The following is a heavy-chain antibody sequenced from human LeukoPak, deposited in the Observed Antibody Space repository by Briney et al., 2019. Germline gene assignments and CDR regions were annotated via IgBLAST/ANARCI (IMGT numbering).Heavy chain of an antibody. D-gene: IGHD6-19*01. CDR1: GFSFSSYA. Sequence: KTGGSLRLSCAASGFSFSSYAMSWVRQAPGKGLEWVTAISGSGGSTYYADSVKGRFTIARDNSKNTLYLEMNSLRAEDTAVYYCAKDRRGAVAGIYFFDYWGQGTLVTVSS. J-gene: IGHJ4*02. CDR2: ISGSGGST. CDR3: AKDRRGAVAGIYFFDY. V-gene: IGHV3-23*01.